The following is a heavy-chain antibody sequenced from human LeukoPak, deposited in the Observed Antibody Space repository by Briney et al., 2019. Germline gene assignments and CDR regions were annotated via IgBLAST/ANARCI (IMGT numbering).Heavy chain of an antibody. CDR3: AKPLWFGESRTPGDY. J-gene: IGHJ4*02. Sequence: PGGSLRLSCAPSGFTFSSYAMSWFGRAPGKGLNGFSAISGSGGSTYYADSVKGRFTISRDNSKNTLYLQMNSLRAEDTAVYYCAKPLWFGESRTPGDYWGQGTLVTVSS. D-gene: IGHD3-10*01. V-gene: IGHV3-23*01. CDR2: ISGSGGST. CDR1: GFTFSSYA.